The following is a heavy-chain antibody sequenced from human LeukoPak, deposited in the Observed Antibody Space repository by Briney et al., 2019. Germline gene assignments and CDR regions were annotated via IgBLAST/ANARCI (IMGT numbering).Heavy chain of an antibody. V-gene: IGHV3-48*01. CDR2: ISSSAI. CDR1: GFTFSNYP. CDR3: TKAPIVSCSGAFCYPFDS. D-gene: IGHD2-15*01. Sequence: GGSLRLSCTASGFTFSNYPMNWVRQAPGKGLEWVSYISSSAIYYADSVRGRFTISRGNAKNSLSLQMNSLRAEDTAIYYCTKAPIVSCSGAFCYPFDSWGQGTLVTVSS. J-gene: IGHJ4*02.